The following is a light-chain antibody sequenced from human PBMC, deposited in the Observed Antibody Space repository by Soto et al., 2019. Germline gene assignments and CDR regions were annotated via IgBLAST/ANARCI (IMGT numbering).Light chain of an antibody. CDR1: QSVSSSF. CDR2: GAS. CDR3: RQGESSVT. J-gene: IGKJ1*01. Sequence: ESVLTQSPGSLSLSPGEGATLSCRASQSVSSSFFAWGQQNPGQAPSLLIYGASRRATGVPDRFSGSGSGTDFTLSISRLGPGDFAVYYCRQGESSVTFGQGTKVEIQ. V-gene: IGKV3-20*01.